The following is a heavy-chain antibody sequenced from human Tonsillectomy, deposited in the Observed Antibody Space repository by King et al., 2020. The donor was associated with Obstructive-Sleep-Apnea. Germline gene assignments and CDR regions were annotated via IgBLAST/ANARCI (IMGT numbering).Heavy chain of an antibody. Sequence: VQLVESGGGLVKPGGSLRLSCAASGFTFRSYSMNWVRQAPGKGLEGVSSIRSSSSYIYYADSGKGRFTISRDNAKNSLYLQMNSLRAEDTAVYYCAGDDGRPVWGQGTLVTVSS. J-gene: IGHJ4*02. V-gene: IGHV3-21*01. CDR3: AGDDGRPV. D-gene: IGHD1-1*01. CDR1: GFTFRSYS. CDR2: IRSSSSYI.